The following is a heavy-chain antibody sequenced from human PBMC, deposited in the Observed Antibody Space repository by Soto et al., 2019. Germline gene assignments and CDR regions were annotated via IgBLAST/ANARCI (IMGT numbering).Heavy chain of an antibody. V-gene: IGHV1-69*13. Sequence: ASVKVSCKASGGTLSSYAISWVRQAPGQGLEWMGGIIPIFGTANYAQKFQGRVTITADESTSTAYMELSSLRSEDTAVYYCARSGTGVVIAYYFDYWGQGTLVTVSS. J-gene: IGHJ4*02. CDR2: IIPIFGTA. D-gene: IGHD3-3*01. CDR1: GGTLSSYA. CDR3: ARSGTGVVIAYYFDY.